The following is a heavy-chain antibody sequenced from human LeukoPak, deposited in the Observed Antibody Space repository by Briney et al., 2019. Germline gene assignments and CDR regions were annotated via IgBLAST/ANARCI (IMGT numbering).Heavy chain of an antibody. CDR2: IYPGDSDT. D-gene: IGHD1-14*01. J-gene: IGHJ5*02. Sequence: GESLKISCKGSGYSFATYWVAWVRQMPGKGLEWMGMIYPGDSDTRYSPSFQGQVTISADKSISTAYLQWSSLKASDTAMYYCARLSENTNWFDPWGQGTLVTVSS. CDR3: ARLSENTNWFDP. V-gene: IGHV5-51*01. CDR1: GYSFATYW.